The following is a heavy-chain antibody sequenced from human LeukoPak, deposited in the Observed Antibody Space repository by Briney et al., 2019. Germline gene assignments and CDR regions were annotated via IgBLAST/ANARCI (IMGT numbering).Heavy chain of an antibody. CDR2: MNPNSGNT. CDR1: GYTFTSYD. CDR3: ARRIAAAEYYYYYMDV. D-gene: IGHD6-13*01. J-gene: IGHJ6*03. Sequence: ASVKVSCKASGYTFTSYDINWVRQATGQGLEWMGWMNPNSGNTGYAQKFQGRVTMTRNTSISTAYMELSSLRSEDTAVYYCARRIAAAEYYYYYMDVWGKGTTVTVSS. V-gene: IGHV1-8*01.